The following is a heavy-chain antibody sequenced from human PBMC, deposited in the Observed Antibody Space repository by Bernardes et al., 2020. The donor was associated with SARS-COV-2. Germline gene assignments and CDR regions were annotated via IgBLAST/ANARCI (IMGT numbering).Heavy chain of an antibody. J-gene: IGHJ4*02. Sequence: GGSLRLSCAASGFTFSIYWMHWVRQAPGKGLVWVSRVSGDGSKTGYADSVKGRFTISRDNSKNTLYLQMNSLRAEDTAVYYCAKDTMVQGVIITGFDYWGQGTLVTVSS. CDR2: VSGDGSKT. CDR3: AKDTMVQGVIITGFDY. CDR1: GFTFSIYW. D-gene: IGHD3-10*01. V-gene: IGHV3-74*01.